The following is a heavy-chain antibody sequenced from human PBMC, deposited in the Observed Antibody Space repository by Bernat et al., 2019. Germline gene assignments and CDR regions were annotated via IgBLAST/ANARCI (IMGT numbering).Heavy chain of an antibody. D-gene: IGHD3-10*01. V-gene: IGHV4-39*01. CDR2: IYYSGST. CDR3: ARGGGRWFGGSLNWFDP. CDR1: GGSISSSSYY. Sequence: QLQLQESGPGLVKPSETLSLTCTVSGGSISSSSYYWGWIRQPPGKGLEWIGSIYYSGSTYYNPSLKSRVTISVDTSKNQFSLKLSSVTAADTAVYYCARGGGRWFGGSLNWFDPWGQGTLVTVSS. J-gene: IGHJ5*02.